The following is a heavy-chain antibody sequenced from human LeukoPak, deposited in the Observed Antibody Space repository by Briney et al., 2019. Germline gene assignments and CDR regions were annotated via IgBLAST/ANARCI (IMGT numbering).Heavy chain of an antibody. Sequence: ASVKVSCKASGYTSTSCYMHWVRQAPGQGLEWMGIINPSGGSTSYAQKFQGRVTMTRDTSTSTVYMELSSLRSEDTAVYYCARDPHAMAYYFDYWGQGTLVTVSS. V-gene: IGHV1-46*01. CDR1: GYTSTSCY. CDR2: INPSGGST. D-gene: IGHD2-2*01. CDR3: ARDPHAMAYYFDY. J-gene: IGHJ4*02.